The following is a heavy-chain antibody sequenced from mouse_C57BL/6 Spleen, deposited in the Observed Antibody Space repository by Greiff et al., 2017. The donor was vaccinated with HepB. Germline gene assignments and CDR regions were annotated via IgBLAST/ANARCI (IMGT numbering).Heavy chain of an antibody. CDR1: GYTFTSYT. D-gene: IGHD2-2*01. J-gene: IGHJ4*01. CDR3: ARSGGYDDAMDY. Sequence: QVQLQQSGAELARPGASVKMSCKASGYTFTSYTMHWVKQRPGQGLEWIGYINPSSGYTKYNQKFKDKATLPADKSSSTAYMQLSSLTSEDSAVYYCARSGGYDDAMDYWGQGTSVTVSS. CDR2: INPSSGYT. V-gene: IGHV1-4*01.